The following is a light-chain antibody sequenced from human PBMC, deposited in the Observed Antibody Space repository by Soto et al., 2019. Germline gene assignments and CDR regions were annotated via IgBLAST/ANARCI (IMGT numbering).Light chain of an antibody. Sequence: EIVMTQSPATLSVSPGERATLSCRASQSVRSNLAWYQHKLGQAPRLLIYDASTRATGIPDRFTGSGSGTEFTRTISSLQSEDFAVYYCHQHTTWPRTFGQGTKLEIK. CDR2: DAS. CDR3: HQHTTWPRT. CDR1: QSVRSN. V-gene: IGKV3-15*01. J-gene: IGKJ2*01.